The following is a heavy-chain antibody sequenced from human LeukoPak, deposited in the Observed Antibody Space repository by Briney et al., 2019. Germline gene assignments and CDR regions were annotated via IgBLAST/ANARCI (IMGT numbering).Heavy chain of an antibody. CDR1: GFTFSSTT. V-gene: IGHV3-23*01. CDR3: TKDRRGPAAGTWYFDS. J-gene: IGHJ4*02. D-gene: IGHD6-13*01. Sequence: GGSLRLSCVASGFTFSSTTRGWVRQAPGRGLEWVSSITAIDGRTYYADSVRGRFTISRDNSKNTVYLQLNSLRAGDTAIYYCTKDRRGPAAGTWYFDSWGQGTLVTVSS. CDR2: ITAIDGRT.